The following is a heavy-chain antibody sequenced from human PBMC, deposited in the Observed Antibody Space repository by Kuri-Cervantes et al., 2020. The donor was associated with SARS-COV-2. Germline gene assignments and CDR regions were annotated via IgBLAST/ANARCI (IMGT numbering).Heavy chain of an antibody. J-gene: IGHJ6*03. D-gene: IGHD2-2*01. CDR2: ISGSGGST. V-gene: IGHV3-23*01. Sequence: GESLKISCAASGFTFSSYAMSWVRQAPGKGLEWVSAISGSGGSTYYADSVKGRFTISRDNSKNTLYLQMNSLRAEDTAVYYCARGIVVVPAAMGHYYYMDVWGKGTTVTVSS. CDR1: GFTFSSYA. CDR3: ARGIVVVPAAMGHYYYMDV.